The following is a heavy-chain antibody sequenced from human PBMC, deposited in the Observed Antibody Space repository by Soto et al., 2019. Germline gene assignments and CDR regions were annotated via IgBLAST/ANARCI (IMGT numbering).Heavy chain of an antibody. D-gene: IGHD6-19*01. CDR2: IWYDGSNK. V-gene: IGHV3-33*03. CDR3: AITGRVAVRGESAF. Sequence: GGSLRLSCAASGFTFSSYGMHWVRQAPGKGLEWVAVIWYDGSNKYYADSVKGRFTISRDNAKNSLHLQMDSLRVEDTAIYYCAITGRVAVRGESAFWGQGTLVPASS. J-gene: IGHJ4*02. CDR1: GFTFSSYG.